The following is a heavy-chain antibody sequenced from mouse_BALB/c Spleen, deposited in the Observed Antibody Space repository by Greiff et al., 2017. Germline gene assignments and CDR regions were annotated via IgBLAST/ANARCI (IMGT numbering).Heavy chain of an antibody. V-gene: IGHV1-9*01. Sequence: QVQLQQSGAELVKPGASVKISCTATGYTFSSYWIEWVKQRPGHGLEWIGEILPGRGSTHYNAKFKGKATFTADTSSNTAYMQLSSLTSEDSAVYYWARYQGYPYAMDYWGQGTSVTVSS. J-gene: IGHJ4*01. CDR3: ARYQGYPYAMDY. D-gene: IGHD2-2*01. CDR1: GYTFSSYW. CDR2: ILPGRGST.